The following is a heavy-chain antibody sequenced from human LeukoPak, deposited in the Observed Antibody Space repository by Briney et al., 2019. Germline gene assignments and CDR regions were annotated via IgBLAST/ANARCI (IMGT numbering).Heavy chain of an antibody. D-gene: IGHD3-22*01. CDR1: GGSFSGYY. Sequence: PSETLSLTCAVYGGSFSGYYWSWIRLPPGKGLEWIGEINRSGSTNYNPSLKSRVTISVDTSKNQFSLKLSSVTAADTAVYYCARERYYDRSGYLMGTDYWGQGTLVTVSS. CDR3: ARERYYDRSGYLMGTDY. CDR2: INRSGST. V-gene: IGHV4-34*01. J-gene: IGHJ4*02.